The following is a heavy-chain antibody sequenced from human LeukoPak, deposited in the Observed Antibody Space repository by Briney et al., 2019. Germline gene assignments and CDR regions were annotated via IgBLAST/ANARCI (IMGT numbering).Heavy chain of an antibody. CDR2: IHSTGNS. J-gene: IGHJ5*02. CDR3: ARAVDFWSGYADP. V-gene: IGHV4-39*07. D-gene: IGHD3-3*01. Sequence: SETLSLTCTVSGGSISGTDLYWGWIRQLPGKGLEWIGNIHSTGNSFCNPSLKSRVTISVDTSKNQFSLKLSSVTAADTAVYYCARAVDFWSGYADPWGQGTLVTVSS. CDR1: GGSISGTDLY.